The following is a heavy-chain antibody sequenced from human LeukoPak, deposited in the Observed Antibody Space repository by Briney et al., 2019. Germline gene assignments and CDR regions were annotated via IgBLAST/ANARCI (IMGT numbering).Heavy chain of an antibody. J-gene: IGHJ4*02. CDR2: IYTSGST. Sequence: SETLSLTCTVSGGSTSSYYWSWVRQPAGKGLEWIGRIYTSGSTNYNPSLTSRVTMSVDTSKNQFSLKLSSVTAADTAVYYCAREPEGGPAAIYDYWGQGTLVTVSS. CDR3: AREPEGGPAAIYDY. CDR1: GGSTSSYY. V-gene: IGHV4-4*07. D-gene: IGHD2-2*01.